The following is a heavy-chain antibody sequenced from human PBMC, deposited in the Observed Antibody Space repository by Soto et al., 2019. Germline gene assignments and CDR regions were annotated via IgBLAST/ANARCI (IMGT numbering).Heavy chain of an antibody. V-gene: IGHV3-23*01. J-gene: IGHJ1*01. Sequence: EVQLLESGGGLVPPGGSLRLSCAASGFTFSSYAMSWVRQAPGKGLEWVSAISGSGGSTYYADSVKGRFTISRDNSKNTLYLQMNSLRAEDTAVYYCAKLLGYCTNGVCYRGPGYFQHWGQGTLVTVSS. CDR2: ISGSGGST. CDR3: AKLLGYCTNGVCYRGPGYFQH. D-gene: IGHD2-8*01. CDR1: GFTFSSYA.